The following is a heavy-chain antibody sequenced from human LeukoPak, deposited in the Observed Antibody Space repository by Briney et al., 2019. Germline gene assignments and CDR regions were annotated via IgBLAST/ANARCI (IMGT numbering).Heavy chain of an antibody. CDR3: TRDRDDDSSGSIDDAFDI. CDR2: ISSRSSYI. D-gene: IGHD3-22*01. Sequence: GGSLRLSCAASGFTFSSYSMNWVRQAPGKGLEWVSSISSRSSYIYNADSVKGRFTISRDNAKNSLYLQVNSLRAEDTAVYYCTRDRDDDSSGSIDDAFDIWGQGTMVTVSS. J-gene: IGHJ3*02. CDR1: GFTFSSYS. V-gene: IGHV3-21*01.